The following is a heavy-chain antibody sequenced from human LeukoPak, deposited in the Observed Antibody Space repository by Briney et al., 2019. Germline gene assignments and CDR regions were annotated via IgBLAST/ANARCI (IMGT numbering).Heavy chain of an antibody. CDR3: AKGYSMVRGVRDFDY. D-gene: IGHD3-10*01. V-gene: IGHV3-30*02. J-gene: IGHJ4*02. CDR1: GFTFSSYG. Sequence: GSLRLSCAASGFTFSSYGMHWVRQAPGKGLEWVAFIRYDGSNKYYADSVKGRFTISRDNSKNTLYLQMNSLRAEDTAVYYCAKGYSMVRGVRDFDYWGQGTLVTVSS. CDR2: IRYDGSNK.